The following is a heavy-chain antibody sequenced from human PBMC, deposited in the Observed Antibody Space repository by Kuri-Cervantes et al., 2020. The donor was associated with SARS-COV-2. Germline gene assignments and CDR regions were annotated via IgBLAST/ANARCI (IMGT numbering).Heavy chain of an antibody. Sequence: ETLSLTCAASGFTFSSYSMNWVRQAPGKGLEWVSSISSSSSYIYYADSVMGRFTISRDNAKNSLYLQMNSLGAEDTAVYYCAKDQHGIVVVVAAIDYWGQGTLVTVSS. CDR3: AKDQHGIVVVVAAIDY. J-gene: IGHJ4*02. V-gene: IGHV3-21*01. D-gene: IGHD2-15*01. CDR2: ISSSSSYI. CDR1: GFTFSSYS.